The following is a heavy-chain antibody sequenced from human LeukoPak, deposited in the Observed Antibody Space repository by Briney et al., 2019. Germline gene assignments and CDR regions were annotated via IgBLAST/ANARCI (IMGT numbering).Heavy chain of an antibody. V-gene: IGHV4-59*08. D-gene: IGHD2/OR15-2a*01. CDR2: IYYSGNT. CDR3: ARGRGGEY. Sequence: SETLSLTCTVSGGSISSYYWSWFRQPPGKGLEWIGYIYYSGNTNYSPSLTSRVTISVDTSKNQFSLKLSSVTAADTAVYYCARGRGGEYWGQGTLVTVSS. J-gene: IGHJ4*02. CDR1: GGSISSYY.